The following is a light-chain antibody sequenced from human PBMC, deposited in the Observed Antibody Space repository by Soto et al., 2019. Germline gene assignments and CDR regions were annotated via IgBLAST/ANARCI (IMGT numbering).Light chain of an antibody. CDR2: AAS. J-gene: IGKJ1*01. V-gene: IGKV1-39*01. CDR1: QTIDTY. Sequence: DIQMTQSPSSLSVSVGDRVTITCRASQTIDTYLNWYEQKPGKAPKLLIYAASTLQSGVPSRFSGSGSGTDFTLTISCLQSEDFATYYCQQSLSTPRTFGQGTKVDNK. CDR3: QQSLSTPRT.